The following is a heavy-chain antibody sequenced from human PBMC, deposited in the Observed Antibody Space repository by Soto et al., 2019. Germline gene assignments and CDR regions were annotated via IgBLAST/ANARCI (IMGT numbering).Heavy chain of an antibody. V-gene: IGHV4-4*02. CDR2: ISPGGIA. J-gene: IGHJ4*02. CDR1: GGSMGEHDW. Sequence: SETLSLTCSVSGGSMGEHDWWTWVRQPTEKGLEWIGEISPGGIATYKPSHKNRVTISIDRSKSQFYLTLNSVTAADTAVYYCATRFKYGSGTSPLDYWGPGTLVTVSS. CDR3: ATRFKYGSGTSPLDY. D-gene: IGHD3-10*01.